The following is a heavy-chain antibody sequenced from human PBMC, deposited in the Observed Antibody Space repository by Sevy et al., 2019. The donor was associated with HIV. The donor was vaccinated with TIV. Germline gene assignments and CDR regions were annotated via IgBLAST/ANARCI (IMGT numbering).Heavy chain of an antibody. D-gene: IGHD6-19*01. Sequence: ASVKVSCKASGYTFTGYYMHWVRQAPGQGLEWMGWINPNSGGTNNAQKFQGRVTMTRDTSISSAYMELSRLSSDDTAGYYCASVGYSSGWYGGTFDYWGQGTLVTVSS. CDR1: GYTFTGYY. J-gene: IGHJ4*02. CDR2: INPNSGGT. V-gene: IGHV1-2*02. CDR3: ASVGYSSGWYGGTFDY.